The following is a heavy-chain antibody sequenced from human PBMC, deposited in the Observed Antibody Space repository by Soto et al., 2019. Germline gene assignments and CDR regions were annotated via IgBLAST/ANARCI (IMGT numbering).Heavy chain of an antibody. CDR3: ARAGEYREFDY. Sequence: QVQLVESGVGVVQPGRSLRLSCATSGFTFRDYAIHWVRLAPSKGLEWLAVISYDGIKKYYADSVKSRFTIARDNSKKTLYLQMNSLRVEDKALYYCARAGEYREFDYWGQGTRFTVYS. J-gene: IGHJ4*02. D-gene: IGHD3-16*01. V-gene: IGHV3-30-3*01. CDR2: ISYDGIKK. CDR1: GFTFRDYA.